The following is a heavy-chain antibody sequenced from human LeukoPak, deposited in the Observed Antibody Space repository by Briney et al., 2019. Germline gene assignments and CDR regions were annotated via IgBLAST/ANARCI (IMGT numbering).Heavy chain of an antibody. V-gene: IGHV3-7*03. CDR1: GFTFSSYW. D-gene: IGHD3-16*01. CDR3: AKDPFAFRLGAFDS. CDR2: IKQDGSEK. J-gene: IGHJ3*01. Sequence: PGGSLRLSCAASGFTFSSYWMSWVRQAPGKGLEWVANIKQDGSEKYYVDSVKGRFTISRDNSKSTLFLQMNSLRVEDTAVYYCAKDPFAFRLGAFDSWGQGTMVTVSS.